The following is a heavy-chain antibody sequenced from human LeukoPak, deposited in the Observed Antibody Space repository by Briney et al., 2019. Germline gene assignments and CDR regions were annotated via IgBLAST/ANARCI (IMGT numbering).Heavy chain of an antibody. V-gene: IGHV3-30*03. CDR3: ARGVLAKYSVGFDI. CDR1: GFIFSSYV. Sequence: GGSLRLSCSASGFIFSSYVMHWVRQAPGKGLEWVALIASDESNTYYEDSVEGRFTISRDNSENALFLQMDYLTTEDTAVYYCARGVLAKYSVGFDIWGQGTTVIVS. CDR2: IASDESNT. D-gene: IGHD2-21*01. J-gene: IGHJ3*02.